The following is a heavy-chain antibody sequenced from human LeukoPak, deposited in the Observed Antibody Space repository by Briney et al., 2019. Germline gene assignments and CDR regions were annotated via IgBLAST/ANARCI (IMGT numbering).Heavy chain of an antibody. J-gene: IGHJ4*02. V-gene: IGHV3-23*01. CDR3: AKNGGSQCYSHLNS. CDR1: GFTFSSYA. Sequence: GGSLRLSCAASGFTFSSYAMSWVRQAPGKGLEWVSGTSGSGGSTYYAGSVKGRFTISRDNSKNTLYLQMNSLRVEDTAVYYCAKNGGSQCYSHLNSWGQGTLVTVSS. D-gene: IGHD2-15*01. CDR2: TSGSGGST.